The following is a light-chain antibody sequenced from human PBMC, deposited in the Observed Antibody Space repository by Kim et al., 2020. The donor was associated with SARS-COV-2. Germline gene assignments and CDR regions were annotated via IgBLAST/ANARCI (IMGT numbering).Light chain of an antibody. CDR3: QQINSFPLT. J-gene: IGKJ4*01. CDR2: AAS. CDR1: QGISSN. Sequence: AAVGDGVTITCRASQGISSNLAWYQQKPGKAPRLLIYAASTLETGVPSRFSGRGSGTEFTLAINSLQPEDFATYYCQQINSFPLTFGGGTKVDIK. V-gene: IGKV1-9*01.